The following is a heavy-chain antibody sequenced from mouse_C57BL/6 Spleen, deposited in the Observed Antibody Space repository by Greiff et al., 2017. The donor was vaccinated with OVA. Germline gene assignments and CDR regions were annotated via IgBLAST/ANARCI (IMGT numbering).Heavy chain of an antibody. CDR2: IRNKANGYTT. D-gene: IGHD2-12*01. J-gene: IGHJ1*03. CDR1: GFTFTDYY. Sequence: EVKLMESGGGLVQPGGSLSLSCAASGFTFTDYYMSWVRQPPGKALEWLGFIRNKANGYTTEYSASVKGRFTISRDNSQSILYLQMNALRAEDSATYYCARDRDYTGYFDVWGTGTTVTVSS. V-gene: IGHV7-3*01. CDR3: ARDRDYTGYFDV.